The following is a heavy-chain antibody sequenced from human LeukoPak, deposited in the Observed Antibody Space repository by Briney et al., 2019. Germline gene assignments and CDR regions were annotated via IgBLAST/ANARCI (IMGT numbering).Heavy chain of an antibody. CDR1: GFTFSNDW. CDR2: INQDESKK. CDR3: ARDHAYRADY. J-gene: IGHJ4*02. V-gene: IGHV3-7*01. Sequence: GGSPRLSCAASGFTFSNDWMCWVRQAPGKGLEWVAKINQDESKKYYADSVKGRFTISRDNAKNSLYLQMSSLTAEDTAIYYCARDHAYRADYWGQGTLVTVSS. D-gene: IGHD2-2*01.